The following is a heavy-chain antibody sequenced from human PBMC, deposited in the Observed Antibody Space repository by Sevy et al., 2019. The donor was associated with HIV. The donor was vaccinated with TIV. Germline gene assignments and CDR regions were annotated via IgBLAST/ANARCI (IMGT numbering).Heavy chain of an antibody. CDR1: GFTFSSYA. Sequence: GGSLRLSCAASGFTFSSYAMHWVRQAPGKGLECVAAINSNGVTTYYADSVKGRFTISRDNSKNTLYLQMGSLRAEDMAVYYCPRGGAFRSGYTDYWGQGTLVTVSS. J-gene: IGHJ4*02. CDR2: INSNGVTT. V-gene: IGHV3-64*02. CDR3: PRGGAFRSGYTDY. D-gene: IGHD3-3*01.